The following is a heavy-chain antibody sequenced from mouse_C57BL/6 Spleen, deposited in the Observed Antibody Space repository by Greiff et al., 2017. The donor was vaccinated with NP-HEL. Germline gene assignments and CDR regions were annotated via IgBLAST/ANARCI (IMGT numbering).Heavy chain of an antibody. V-gene: IGHV1-55*01. J-gene: IGHJ3*01. Sequence: QVQLQQPGAELVKPGASVKMSCKASGYTFTSYWITWVKQRPGQGLEWIGDIYPGSGSTNYNEKLKSKATLTVDTSSSTAYMQLSSLTSEDSAVYYSARWVYGDYYGFAYWGQGTLVTVSA. CDR3: ARWVYGDYYGFAY. D-gene: IGHD2-13*01. CDR2: IYPGSGST. CDR1: GYTFTSYW.